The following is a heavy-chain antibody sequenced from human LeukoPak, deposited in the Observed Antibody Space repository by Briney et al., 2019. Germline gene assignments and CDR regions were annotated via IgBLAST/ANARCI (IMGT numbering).Heavy chain of an antibody. CDR2: IYYSGST. V-gene: IGHV4-39*07. Sequence: PSETLSLTCTVSGGSMSSNNYHWGWIRQPPGKGLLWIGNIYYSGSTYYNPSLRSRVTISVDTSKNQFSLKLSSVTAADTAVYYCAKSKWELGSFDIWGQGTMVTVSS. CDR1: GGSMSSNNYH. J-gene: IGHJ3*02. D-gene: IGHD1-26*01. CDR3: AKSKWELGSFDI.